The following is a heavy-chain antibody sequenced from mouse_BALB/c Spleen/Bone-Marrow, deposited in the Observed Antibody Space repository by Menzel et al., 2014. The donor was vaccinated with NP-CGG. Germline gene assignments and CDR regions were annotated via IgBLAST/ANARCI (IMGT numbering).Heavy chain of an antibody. Sequence: VHLVESGAELVRPGVSVKISCKGSGYTFTDYAMHWVKQSHAKSLEWIGVISTYYGDASYNQKFKGKATMTVDKSSSTAYMELARLASEDSAIYCCARGGSTMITTFAYWGQGTLVTVSA. CDR2: ISTYYGDA. V-gene: IGHV1S137*01. CDR3: ARGGSTMITTFAY. J-gene: IGHJ3*01. D-gene: IGHD2-4*01. CDR1: GYTFTDYA.